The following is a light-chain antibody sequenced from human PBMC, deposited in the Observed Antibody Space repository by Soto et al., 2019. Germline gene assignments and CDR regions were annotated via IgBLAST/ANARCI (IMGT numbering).Light chain of an antibody. CDR3: QQYNSYST. Sequence: DIKMTQSPSTLSASVGDRVTITCRASQTISDFLAWYQHKPGEAPKLLVAEASRLESGVPSRFSGSGSGTEFTLTISSLQPDDFATYYCQQYNSYSTFGQGTKV. CDR1: QTISDF. CDR2: EAS. J-gene: IGKJ1*01. V-gene: IGKV1-5*01.